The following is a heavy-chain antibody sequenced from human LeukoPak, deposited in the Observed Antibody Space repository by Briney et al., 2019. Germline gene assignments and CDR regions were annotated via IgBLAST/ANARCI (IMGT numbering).Heavy chain of an antibody. D-gene: IGHD2-15*01. V-gene: IGHV3-30*03. CDR3: ARDPLGYCSGGSCGGY. Sequence: LTGGSLRLSCVASGFTFSSYSMNWVRQAPGKGLEWVAVISYDGSNKYYADSVKGRFTISRDNSKNTLYLQMNSLRAEDTAVYYCARDPLGYCSGGSCGGYWGQGTLVTVSS. J-gene: IGHJ4*02. CDR2: ISYDGSNK. CDR1: GFTFSSYS.